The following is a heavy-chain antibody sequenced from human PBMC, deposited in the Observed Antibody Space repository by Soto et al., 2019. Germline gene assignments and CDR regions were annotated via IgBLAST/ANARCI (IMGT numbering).Heavy chain of an antibody. J-gene: IGHJ4*02. CDR2: IYWDDSK. D-gene: IGHD3-9*01. Sequence: QITLKESGPTLVRPTQTLTLTCAFSGFSLSTSGVGVGWIRQPPGKALEWLAVIYWDDSKHYSPSLRSRLTITKATSNTRVVLTLPNMDPMDTGTYYCAHKGPEDWPLDYWGQGTLVTVSS. V-gene: IGHV2-5*02. CDR3: AHKGPEDWPLDY. CDR1: GFSLSTSGVG.